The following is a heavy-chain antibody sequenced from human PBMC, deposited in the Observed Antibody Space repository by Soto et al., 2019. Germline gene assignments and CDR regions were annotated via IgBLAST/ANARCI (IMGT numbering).Heavy chain of an antibody. V-gene: IGHV4-39*01. Sequence: QPQLQESGPGLVKPPETLSLTCTVSGGSISSRSHYWGWIRQSPGRHLEWIGSSYYRGSTHYNPSLKTRVTISVDTSKNQVSLKVYSVTAADTAVYYCATADGSGVVTPFFEYWGQGILVTVSS. CDR2: SYYRGST. CDR1: GGSISSRSHY. D-gene: IGHD3-3*01. J-gene: IGHJ4*02. CDR3: ATADGSGVVTPFFEY.